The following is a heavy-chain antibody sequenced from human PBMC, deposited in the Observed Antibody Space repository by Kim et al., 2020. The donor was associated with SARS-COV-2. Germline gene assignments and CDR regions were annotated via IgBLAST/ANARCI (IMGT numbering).Heavy chain of an antibody. Sequence: SETLSLTCTVSGGSISSSSYYWGWIRQPPGKGLEWIGSIYYSGSTYYNPSLKSRVTISVDTSKNQFSLKLSSVTAADTAVYYCAREGKDFDWLQFDPWGQGTLVTVSS. CDR3: AREGKDFDWLQFDP. CDR1: GGSISSSSYY. D-gene: IGHD3-9*01. V-gene: IGHV4-39*07. CDR2: IYYSGST. J-gene: IGHJ5*02.